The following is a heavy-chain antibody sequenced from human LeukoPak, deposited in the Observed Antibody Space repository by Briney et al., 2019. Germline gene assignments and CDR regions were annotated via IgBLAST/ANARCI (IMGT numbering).Heavy chain of an antibody. CDR3: ARAVAYYYVSGNYYPGAFDV. CDR1: GFSVSSNF. CDR2: LYSGANT. D-gene: IGHD3-10*01. Sequence: GGSLRLSCAASGFSVSSNFMSWVRQAPGKGLEWVSVLYSGANTYYADSVKGRFTISRDNSKNTLYLQMNSLRADDTAVYYCARAVAYYYVSGNYYPGAFDVWGQGTMVTVSS. J-gene: IGHJ3*01. V-gene: IGHV3-53*01.